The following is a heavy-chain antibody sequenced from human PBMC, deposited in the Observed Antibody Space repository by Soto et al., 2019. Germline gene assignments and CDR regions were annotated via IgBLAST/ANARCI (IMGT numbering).Heavy chain of an antibody. Sequence: SETLSLTCTVSGGSVSSGDYFWIWIRQPPGKGLEWIGYIYDSGSSYYNPSLKSRVTISVDTSKNQFSLKLRSVTAADTAMYYCAREKGYISGPRNFDSWGQGTLVTVSS. D-gene: IGHD5-12*01. J-gene: IGHJ4*02. CDR3: AREKGYISGPRNFDS. CDR2: IYDSGSS. V-gene: IGHV4-30-4*01. CDR1: GGSVSSGDYF.